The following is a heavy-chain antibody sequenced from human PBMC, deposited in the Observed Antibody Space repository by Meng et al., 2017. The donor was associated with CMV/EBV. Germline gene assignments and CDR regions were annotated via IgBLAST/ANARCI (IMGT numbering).Heavy chain of an antibody. Sequence: GGSLRLSCAASGFTFSSYAMSWVRQAPGKGLEWVSIIYSGGSTYYADSVKGRFTISRDNSKNALYLQMNSLRPEDTAVYYCARDSGAFDIWGQGTMVTVSS. CDR3: ARDSGAFDI. CDR2: IYSGGST. J-gene: IGHJ3*02. V-gene: IGHV3-66*02. D-gene: IGHD3-10*01. CDR1: GFTFSSYA.